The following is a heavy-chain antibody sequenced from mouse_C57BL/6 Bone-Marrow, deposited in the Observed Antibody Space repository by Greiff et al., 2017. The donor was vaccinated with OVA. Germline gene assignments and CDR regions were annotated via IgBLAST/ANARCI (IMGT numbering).Heavy chain of an antibody. J-gene: IGHJ2*01. CDR3: ARYCDVKRAFDY. CDR2: INPSSGYT. CDR1: GYTFTSYT. D-gene: IGHD2-13*01. V-gene: IGHV1-4*01. Sequence: VHLVESGAELARPGASVKMSCKASGYTFTSYTMHWVKQRPGQGLEWIGYINPSSGYTKYNQKFKGKATLTADKSSSTAYMQLSSLTSEDSAYYYCARYCDVKRAFDYWGQGTMLTVSS.